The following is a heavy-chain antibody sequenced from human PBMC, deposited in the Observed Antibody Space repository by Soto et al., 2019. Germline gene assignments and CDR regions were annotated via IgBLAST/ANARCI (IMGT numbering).Heavy chain of an antibody. CDR2: ISYTRDT. Sequence: QVQLQESGPGLVKASETLSLTCTVSGGSFKSDFWSWIRQPPGKGLEWIGYISYTRDTNYQPSLKIRVTISVDTSKSQFSLKLSSVTAADTAVYFCARHQSGYDYGLTHFDYWGRGTLVTVSS. J-gene: IGHJ4*02. CDR1: GGSFKSDF. D-gene: IGHD5-12*01. V-gene: IGHV4-59*08. CDR3: ARHQSGYDYGLTHFDY.